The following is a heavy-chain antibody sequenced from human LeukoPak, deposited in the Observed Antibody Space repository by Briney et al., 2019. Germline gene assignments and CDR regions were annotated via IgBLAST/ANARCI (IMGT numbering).Heavy chain of an antibody. CDR2: IKTDGSIT. Sequence: GGSLRPSCAASGFSFSVYWMHWVRQAPGKGPVWVSRIKTDGSITDYADFVKGRFTISRDNAKNTLYLQMNSLRAEDTAVYYCARVWSPPYTSSWPYYFDYWGQGTLVTVSS. CDR1: GFSFSVYW. CDR3: ARVWSPPYTSSWPYYFDY. V-gene: IGHV3-74*01. D-gene: IGHD6-13*01. J-gene: IGHJ4*02.